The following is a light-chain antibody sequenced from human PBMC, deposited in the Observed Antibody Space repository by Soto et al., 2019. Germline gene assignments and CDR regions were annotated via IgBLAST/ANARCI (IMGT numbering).Light chain of an antibody. CDR3: QQFHTIPWT. CDR1: RTVLNSSNNKTY. J-gene: IGKJ1*01. CDR2: WAS. Sequence: DIVITQSPDSLSVSLGERASLDWECIRTVLNSSNNKTYLAWYRQRPGQPPTLLINWASTRQSGVPARFRGSGSGTEFTLTITDLQAEDLAVYYCQQFHTIPWTFGQGTKVDIK. V-gene: IGKV4-1*01.